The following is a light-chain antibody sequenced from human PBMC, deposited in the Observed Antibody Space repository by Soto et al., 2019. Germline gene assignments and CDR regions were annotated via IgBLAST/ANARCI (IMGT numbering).Light chain of an antibody. CDR2: DAS. CDR3: QQRSNWPLT. V-gene: IGKV3-11*01. J-gene: IGKJ4*01. Sequence: EIVLTQSPATLSLSPGERATLSCSASQSVSSYLAWYEKKPGQAPRLLIYDASNRATGIPARFSSSGSGTDFPLTISILETEDFAVYYCQQRSNWPLTFGGGPKVEIK. CDR1: QSVSSY.